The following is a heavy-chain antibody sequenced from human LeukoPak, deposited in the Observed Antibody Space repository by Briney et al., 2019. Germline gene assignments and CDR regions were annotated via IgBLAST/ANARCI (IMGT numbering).Heavy chain of an antibody. Sequence: GYLRLSCEVSGFTFSSYWMTWARHIPGKGLEWVANINRDGSEQHYVESVKGRFTISRDNGRNSLYLQMDSLRVDDTAVYYCAKVGAWELQRVFENWGQGTLVTVSS. CDR2: INRDGSEQ. J-gene: IGHJ4*02. CDR1: GFTFSSYW. V-gene: IGHV3-7*01. D-gene: IGHD1-26*01. CDR3: AKVGAWELQRVFEN.